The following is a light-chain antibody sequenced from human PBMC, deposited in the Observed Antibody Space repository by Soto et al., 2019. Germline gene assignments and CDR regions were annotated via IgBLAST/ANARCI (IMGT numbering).Light chain of an antibody. J-gene: IGKJ4*01. CDR3: QQYNNWPPT. V-gene: IGKV3-15*01. Sequence: EIVMTQSPATLSVSPGERATLSCRASQSVSSNLAWYQQKPGQAPRLLIYGASTRATGIPARFSGSGSGTEFTLTISSLQSEDFAVYYCQQYNNWPPTFGGG. CDR2: GAS. CDR1: QSVSSN.